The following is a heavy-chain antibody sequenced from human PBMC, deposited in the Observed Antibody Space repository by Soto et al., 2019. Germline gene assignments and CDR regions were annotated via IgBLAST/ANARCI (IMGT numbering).Heavy chain of an antibody. D-gene: IGHD3-10*01. J-gene: IGHJ4*02. CDR3: AKFCRGSTYYFDY. Sequence: EVQLLESGGGLVQPGGSLRLSCAASGFTFSNYAMTWVRQAPGKGLEWVSAISGSGGSTYYADSVKGRFTISRDNSKNTLYLQMNSLRAEDTAVYYCAKFCRGSTYYFDYWGQGTLVTVS. CDR1: GFTFSNYA. V-gene: IGHV3-23*01. CDR2: ISGSGGST.